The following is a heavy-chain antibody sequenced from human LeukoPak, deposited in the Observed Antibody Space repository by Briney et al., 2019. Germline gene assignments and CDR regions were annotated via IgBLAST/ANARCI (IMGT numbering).Heavy chain of an antibody. CDR1: GGSISSGSYY. D-gene: IGHD6-13*01. J-gene: IGHJ6*03. V-gene: IGHV4-61*02. Sequence: SETLSLTCTVSGGSISSGSYYWSWIRQPAGKGVEWIGRIYTSGSTNYNPSLKSRVTISLDTSKNQFSLKLSSVTAADTAVYYCARGGRSSSWLYYMDVWGKGTTVTIPS. CDR3: ARGGRSSSWLYYMDV. CDR2: IYTSGST.